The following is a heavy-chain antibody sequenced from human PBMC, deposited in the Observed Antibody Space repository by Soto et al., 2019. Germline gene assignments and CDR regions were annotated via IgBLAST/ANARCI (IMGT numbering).Heavy chain of an antibody. V-gene: IGHV4-39*01. J-gene: IGHJ4*01. CDR2: IHYSGST. Sequence: QLQLQESGPGLVKPSETLSLTCTVSGGSISSSSYYWGWIRQPPGKGLEWIGCIHYSGSTYYNPSLKSRVTISVDPSKQQFSLELSSVTAADTALSYCARRYASSPLYYRGQGTMVTVSS. CDR3: ARRYASSPLYY. D-gene: IGHD2-2*01. CDR1: GGSISSSSYY.